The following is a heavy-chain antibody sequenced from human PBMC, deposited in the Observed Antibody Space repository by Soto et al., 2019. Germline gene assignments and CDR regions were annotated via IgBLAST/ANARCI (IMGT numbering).Heavy chain of an antibody. CDR2: FDPEDGET. CDR1: GYTLTELS. CDR3: ATGAHIGAKPPKGNWFDP. J-gene: IGHJ5*02. Sequence: GASVKVSCKVSGYTLTELSMHWVRQAPGKGREWMGGFDPEDGETIYAQKFQGRVTMTEDTSTDTAYMELSSLRSEDTAVYYCATGAHIGAKPPKGNWFDPWGQGTLVTVSS. V-gene: IGHV1-24*01.